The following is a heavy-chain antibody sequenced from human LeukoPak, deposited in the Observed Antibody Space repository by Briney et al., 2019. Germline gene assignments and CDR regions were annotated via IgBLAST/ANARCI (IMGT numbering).Heavy chain of an antibody. Sequence: GGSLRLSCAASGFTFSNYAMSSVRQAPGKGLEWVSTLSGSGDRSYYADSVKGRFTILRDSSKNRLFLQMNNLRADDTAVYYCAKDPGNWGQGTLVTVSS. CDR3: AKDPGN. J-gene: IGHJ4*02. CDR2: LSGSGDRS. CDR1: GFTFSNYA. V-gene: IGHV3-23*01.